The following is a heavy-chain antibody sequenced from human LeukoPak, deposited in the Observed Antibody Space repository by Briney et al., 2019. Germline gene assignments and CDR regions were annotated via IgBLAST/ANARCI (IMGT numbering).Heavy chain of an antibody. Sequence: ASVKVSCKASGYTFTGYYMHWVRQAPGQGLEWMGWINPNSGGTNYAQKFQGRVTMTRDTSISTAYMGLSRLRSDDTAVYYCARDLGYCSGGSCYWYNYWGQGTLVTVSS. CDR2: INPNSGGT. V-gene: IGHV1-2*02. J-gene: IGHJ4*02. CDR3: ARDLGYCSGGSCYWYNY. CDR1: GYTFTGYY. D-gene: IGHD2-15*01.